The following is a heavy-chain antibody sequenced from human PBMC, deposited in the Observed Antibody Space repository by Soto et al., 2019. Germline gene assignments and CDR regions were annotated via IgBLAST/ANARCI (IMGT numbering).Heavy chain of an antibody. CDR1: GYSFTTYG. D-gene: IGHD1-1*01. CDR2: ISAYNGNT. J-gene: IGHJ4*02. Sequence: ASVKVACKTSGYSFTTYGISWVGQAPGQGLEWMGWISAYNGNTNYAQKLQGRVTMTTDTSISTAYMELSSLRSEDTAVYYCARRKGTGSFDYWGQGTLVTVSS. V-gene: IGHV1-18*01. CDR3: ARRKGTGSFDY.